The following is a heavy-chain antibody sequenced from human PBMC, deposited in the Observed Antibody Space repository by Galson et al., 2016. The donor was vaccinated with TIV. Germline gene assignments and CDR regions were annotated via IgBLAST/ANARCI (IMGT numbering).Heavy chain of an antibody. J-gene: IGHJ4*02. D-gene: IGHD2-15*01. CDR1: GFTFSDYW. CDR3: AREKAVGPALLDF. V-gene: IGHV3-7*03. Sequence: SLRLSCAASGFTFSDYWMTWVRLTPGKGLEWVANIKEDGREEYYVDSVTGRFTVSRDNARNSLFLQMTSLRAEDTAIYYCAREKAVGPALLDFWGQGVTVTVSP. CDR2: IKEDGREE.